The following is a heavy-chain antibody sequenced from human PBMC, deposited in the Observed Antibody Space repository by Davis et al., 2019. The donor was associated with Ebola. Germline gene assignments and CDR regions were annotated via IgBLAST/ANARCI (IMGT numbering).Heavy chain of an antibody. Sequence: SETLSLTCTVSGGSISSYYWSWIRQPPGKGLGWIGYICYSGSTTYNPSLKSRVTISVDTSKNQFSLKLSSVTAADTAVYYCARSVHGYSYGTYYYYGMDVWGQGTTVTVSS. V-gene: IGHV4-59*01. CDR2: ICYSGST. J-gene: IGHJ6*02. D-gene: IGHD5-18*01. CDR1: GGSISSYY. CDR3: ARSVHGYSYGTYYYYGMDV.